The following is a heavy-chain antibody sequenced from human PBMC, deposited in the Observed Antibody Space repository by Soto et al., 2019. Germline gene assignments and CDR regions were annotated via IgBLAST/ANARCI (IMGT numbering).Heavy chain of an antibody. CDR3: ASRYPQPSMYDDYIWGGLRYPIPGDAGDI. J-gene: IGHJ3*02. CDR1: GGSISSYY. CDR2: IYYSGST. V-gene: IGHV4-59*08. D-gene: IGHD3-16*02. Sequence: QVQLQESGPGLVKPSETLSLTCTVSGGSISSYYWSWIRQPPGKGLEWIGYIYYSGSTNYNPSLKSRVTISGDASKNHVSLKLSSVTSAVTAMCYCASRYPQPSMYDDYIWGGLRYPIPGDAGDIWGQGRMVTVSS.